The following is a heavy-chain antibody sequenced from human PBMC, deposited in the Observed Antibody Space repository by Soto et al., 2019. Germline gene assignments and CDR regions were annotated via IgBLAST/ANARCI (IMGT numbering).Heavy chain of an antibody. Sequence: QVQLVQSGAEVKKPGASVKVSCKASGYTFTGYYMHWVRQAPGQGLEWMGWINPNSGGTNYAQKFQGWVTMTRDTSISTAYMELSRLRSDDTAVYYCARGSMDLSAGSGSYPLADYWGQGTLVTVSS. J-gene: IGHJ4*02. CDR1: GYTFTGYY. CDR3: ARGSMDLSAGSGSYPLADY. D-gene: IGHD1-26*01. V-gene: IGHV1-2*04. CDR2: INPNSGGT.